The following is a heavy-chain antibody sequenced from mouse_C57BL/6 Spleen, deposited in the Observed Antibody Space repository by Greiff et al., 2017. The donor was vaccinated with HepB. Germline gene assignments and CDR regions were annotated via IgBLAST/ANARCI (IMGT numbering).Heavy chain of an antibody. Sequence: QVQLQQSGAELVRPGASVKLSCKASGYTFTDYYINWVKQRPGQGLEWIARIYPGSGNTYYNEKLKGKATLTAEKSASTAYMQLSSLTSEDSAVYFCAGRYYGYDGGDYYAMDYWGQGTSVTVSS. CDR1: GYTFTDYY. D-gene: IGHD2-2*01. V-gene: IGHV1-76*01. CDR3: AGRYYGYDGGDYYAMDY. CDR2: IYPGSGNT. J-gene: IGHJ4*01.